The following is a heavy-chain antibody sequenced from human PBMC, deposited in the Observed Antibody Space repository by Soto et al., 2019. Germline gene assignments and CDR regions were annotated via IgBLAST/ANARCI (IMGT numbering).Heavy chain of an antibody. CDR2: ITPYNGKT. CDR1: GYTFITYG. CDR3: ARDTSHYFDH. V-gene: IGHV1-18*01. J-gene: IGHJ4*02. D-gene: IGHD2-2*01. Sequence: ASVKVSCKASGYTFITYGVTWVRQAPGQGLEWMGWITPYNGKTHYAQKFQDRVAMTTDTAATTAYMELRSLTSDDSAMYFCARDTSHYFDHWGQGILVTVSS.